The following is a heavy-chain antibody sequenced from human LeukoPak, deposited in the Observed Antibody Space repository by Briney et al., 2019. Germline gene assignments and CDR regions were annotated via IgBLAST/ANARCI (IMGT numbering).Heavy chain of an antibody. CDR1: GGSISSGGYY. CDR3: ATLITATKPRVIHSYGMDV. V-gene: IGHV4-31*03. Sequence: PSETLSLTCTVSGGSISSGGYYWSWIRQHPGKGLEWIGYIYYSGSTYYNPALKSRVTISVDTSKNQFSLKLGSVTAADTAVYYCATLITATKPRVIHSYGMDVWGQGTTVTVSS. CDR2: IYYSGST. D-gene: IGHD1/OR15-1a*01. J-gene: IGHJ6*02.